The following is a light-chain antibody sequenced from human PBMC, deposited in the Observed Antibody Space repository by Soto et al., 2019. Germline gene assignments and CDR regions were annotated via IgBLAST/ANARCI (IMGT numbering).Light chain of an antibody. CDR2: SND. CDR1: SSNIGSNT. Sequence: QSVLTQPPSASGTPGQRVTISCSGSSSNIGSNTVNWYQQFPGTAPKLLIYSNDLRPSGVPDRFSGSKSGTSASLAISGLQSGDEADYYCAAWDDSMKGVFGGGTKLTVL. V-gene: IGLV1-44*01. CDR3: AAWDDSMKGV. J-gene: IGLJ2*01.